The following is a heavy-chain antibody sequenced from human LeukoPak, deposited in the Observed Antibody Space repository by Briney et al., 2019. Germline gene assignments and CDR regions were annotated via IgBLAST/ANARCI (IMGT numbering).Heavy chain of an antibody. Sequence: PGGSLRLSCAASGFTFSSYGMHWVRQAPGKGLEWVAVISYDGSNKYYADSVKGRFTISRDNSKNTLYLQMNSLRAEDTAVYYCAKALSHGSGESGNYYYYGMDVWDQGTTVTVSS. CDR3: AKALSHGSGESGNYYYYGMDV. V-gene: IGHV3-30*18. CDR1: GFTFSSYG. CDR2: ISYDGSNK. D-gene: IGHD3-10*01. J-gene: IGHJ6*02.